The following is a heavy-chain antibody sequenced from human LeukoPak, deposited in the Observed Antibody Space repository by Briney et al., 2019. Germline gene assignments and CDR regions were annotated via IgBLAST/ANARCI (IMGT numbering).Heavy chain of an antibody. D-gene: IGHD1-7*01. J-gene: IGHJ4*02. CDR2: IEQDGSEK. V-gene: IGHV3-7*01. Sequence: GGSLRLSCAASGFSFSDYWMTWVRQAPGKGLEWVAHIEQDGSEKYYVDSIKGRFTISRDNAKNLVYLQMNSLRAEDTAVYYCARGWNYAFRFDYWGQGTLVTVSS. CDR1: GFSFSDYW. CDR3: ARGWNYAFRFDY.